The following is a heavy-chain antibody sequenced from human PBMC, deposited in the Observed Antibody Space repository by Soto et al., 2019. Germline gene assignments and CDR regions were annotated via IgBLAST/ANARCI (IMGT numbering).Heavy chain of an antibody. CDR2: IRDKTNSYTT. V-gene: IGHV3-72*01. J-gene: IGHJ4*02. CDR3: VVPAAVPHYFDY. D-gene: IGHD2-2*01. CDR1: GFTFSDHY. Sequence: HPGGSLRLSCAASGFTFSDHYMDWVRQAPGKGLEWVGRIRDKTNSYTTEYAASVKGRFTLSRDDSKNSLYLQMNSLKTEDTAVYYCVVPAAVPHYFDYWGQGTLVTVSS.